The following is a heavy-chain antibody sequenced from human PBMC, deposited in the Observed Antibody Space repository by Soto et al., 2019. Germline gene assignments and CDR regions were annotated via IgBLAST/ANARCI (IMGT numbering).Heavy chain of an antibody. D-gene: IGHD4-17*01. CDR2: INHSGST. CDR1: GGSFSGYY. V-gene: IGHV4-34*01. Sequence: SETLSLTCAVYGGSFSGYYWSWVRQPPGKGLEWIGEINHSGSTNYNPSLKSRVTISVDTSKNQFSLKLSSVTAADTAVYYCAREKMTTEPVAGRRYMDVWGKGTTVTVSS. CDR3: AREKMTTEPVAGRRYMDV. J-gene: IGHJ6*03.